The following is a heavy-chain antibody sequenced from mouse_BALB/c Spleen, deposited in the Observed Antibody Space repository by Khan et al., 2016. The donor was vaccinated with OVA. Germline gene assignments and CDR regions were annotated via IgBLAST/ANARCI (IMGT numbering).Heavy chain of an antibody. CDR2: ISYSGST. J-gene: IGHJ4*01. Sequence: EVQLVESGPGLVKPSQSLSLTCTVSGYSITSDYAWNWIRQFPGNKLEWMGYISYSGSTTYNPSLKSRISITRDTSKNQFFLQLNSVTTEDTATYYCASGLGRYYAMDYWGQGTSVTVSS. CDR1: GYSITSDYA. V-gene: IGHV3-2*02. D-gene: IGHD4-1*01. CDR3: ASGLGRYYAMDY.